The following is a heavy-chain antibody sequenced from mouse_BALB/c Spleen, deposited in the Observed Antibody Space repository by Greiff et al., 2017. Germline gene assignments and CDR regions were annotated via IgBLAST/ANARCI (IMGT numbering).Heavy chain of an antibody. J-gene: IGHJ1*01. Sequence: EVKLVESGPGLVKPSQSLSLTCTVTGYSITSDYAWNWIRQFPGNKLEWMGYISYSGSTSYNPSLKSRISITRDTSKNQFFLQLNSVTTEDTATYYCARVRRGYWYFDVWGAGTTVTVSS. CDR2: ISYSGST. CDR3: ARVRRGYWYFDV. V-gene: IGHV3-2*02. D-gene: IGHD2-14*01. CDR1: GYSITSDYA.